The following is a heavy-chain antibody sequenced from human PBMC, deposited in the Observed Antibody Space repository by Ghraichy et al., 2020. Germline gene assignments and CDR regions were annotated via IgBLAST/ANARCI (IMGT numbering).Heavy chain of an antibody. V-gene: IGHV3-30*04. D-gene: IGHD1/OR15-1a*01. J-gene: IGHJ4*02. CDR3: ARDLAREQDY. CDR2: ISYDGSNK. Sequence: GGSLRLSCAASGFTFSSYAMHWVRQAPGKGLEWVAVISYDGSNKYYADSVKGRFTISRDNSKNTLYLQMNSLRAEDTAVYYCARDLAREQDYWGQGTLVTVSS. CDR1: GFTFSSYA.